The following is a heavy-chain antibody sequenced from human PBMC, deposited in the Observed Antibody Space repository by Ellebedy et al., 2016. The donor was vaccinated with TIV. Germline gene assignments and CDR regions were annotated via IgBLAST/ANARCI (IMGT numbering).Heavy chain of an antibody. V-gene: IGHV4-39*07. Sequence: MPSETLSLTCTVSGDSITSSAYYWGWIRQPPGRGLEWPGNLYYTGSTYYSPSLKSRVAISRDTSKSQFSLKLSSVTAADTAVYYCARGGVPGAFDYWGQGTLVTVSS. D-gene: IGHD2-2*01. CDR1: GDSITSSAYY. CDR2: LYYTGST. J-gene: IGHJ4*02. CDR3: ARGGVPGAFDY.